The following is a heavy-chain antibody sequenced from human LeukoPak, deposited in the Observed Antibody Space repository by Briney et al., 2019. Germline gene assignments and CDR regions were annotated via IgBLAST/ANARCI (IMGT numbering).Heavy chain of an antibody. V-gene: IGHV4-30-2*01. D-gene: IGHD2-2*01. CDR2: IYHSGST. CDR3: ARSIVVVPASFDP. CDR1: GGSISSGGYS. Sequence: SETLSLTCAVSGGSISSGGYSWSWIRQPPGKGLEWIGYIYHSGSTYYNPSLKSRVTISVDRSKNQFSLKLSSVTAADTAVYYCARSIVVVPASFDPWGQGTLVTVSS. J-gene: IGHJ5*02.